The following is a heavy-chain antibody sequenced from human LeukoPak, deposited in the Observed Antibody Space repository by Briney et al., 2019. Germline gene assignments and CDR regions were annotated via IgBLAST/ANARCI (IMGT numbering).Heavy chain of an antibody. V-gene: IGHV4-39*01. J-gene: IGHJ4*02. CDR2: IYYSGST. CDR1: GASISSNSYY. CDR3: ARGLNDSWTGENY. D-gene: IGHD3-3*01. Sequence: SETLSLTCTVSGASISSNSYYWGWIRQPPGRGLEWIGSIYYSGSTYYNPSLKSRITISVDTSKNQFSLKLSSVTAADTAVYYCARGLNDSWTGENYWGQGTLVTVSS.